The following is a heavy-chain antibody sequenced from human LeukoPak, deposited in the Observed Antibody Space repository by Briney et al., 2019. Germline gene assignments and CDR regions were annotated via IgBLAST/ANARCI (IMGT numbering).Heavy chain of an antibody. D-gene: IGHD3-10*01. J-gene: IGHJ4*02. V-gene: IGHV4-34*01. Sequence: PSETLSLTITVPGGSISSYYWSWIRQPPGKGLEWIGAINHSGINNYNPSLKSRVNISVDTSKNQFSLKLSSVTAADTGVYYCTRAKRIIMVRGVITRYFDYWGQGTLVTVSS. CDR2: INHSGIN. CDR3: TRAKRIIMVRGVITRYFDY. CDR1: GGSISSYY.